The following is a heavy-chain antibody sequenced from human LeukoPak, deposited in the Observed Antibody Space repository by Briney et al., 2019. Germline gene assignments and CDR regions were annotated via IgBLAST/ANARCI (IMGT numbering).Heavy chain of an antibody. J-gene: IGHJ4*02. Sequence: PWKTLSLPCIVSGGSISSYYWSWIRQPPGKGLEWIGYFYSSGSTNYNPSLKSRVTISVDTSENQFSLKLSSVTAADTAVYYCARSLYSSSWYEGGAYDYWGQGTLVTVSS. CDR1: GGSISSYY. CDR2: FYSSGST. D-gene: IGHD6-13*01. V-gene: IGHV4-59*01. CDR3: ARSLYSSSWYEGGAYDY.